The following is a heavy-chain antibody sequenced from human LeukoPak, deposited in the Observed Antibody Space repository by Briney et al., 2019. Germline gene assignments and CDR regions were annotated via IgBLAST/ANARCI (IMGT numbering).Heavy chain of an antibody. CDR3: ARQGRDGYRTNDF. Sequence: GESLQISCKGSGYSFTSYWIGWVRQMPGKGLEWMGIIYPDDSDTRYSPSFQGQVTISADKSISTAYLQWSSLKASDTAMYYCARQGRDGYRTNDFWGQGTLVTVSS. D-gene: IGHD5-24*01. CDR2: IYPDDSDT. V-gene: IGHV5-51*01. J-gene: IGHJ4*02. CDR1: GYSFTSYW.